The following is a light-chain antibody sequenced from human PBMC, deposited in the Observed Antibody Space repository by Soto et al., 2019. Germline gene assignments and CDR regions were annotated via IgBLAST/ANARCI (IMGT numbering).Light chain of an antibody. J-gene: IGKJ3*01. CDR3: QKYNTAPVT. Sequence: DIQMTQSPSSLSASVGDRVTITCRASQSIANYLARYQQKPGKVPKLLSYAASILKSGVPSRFSGGQYGTDCTLTISSLQPEDVATYYCQKYNTAPVTFGPGTKVDVK. V-gene: IGKV1-27*01. CDR1: QSIANY. CDR2: AAS.